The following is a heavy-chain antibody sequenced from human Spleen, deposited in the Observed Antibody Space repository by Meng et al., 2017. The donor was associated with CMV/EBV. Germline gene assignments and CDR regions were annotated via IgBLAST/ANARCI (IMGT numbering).Heavy chain of an antibody. CDR3: ARDPHDCSSTSCYNFDY. CDR2: ISAYNGTT. D-gene: IGHD2-2*02. Sequence: YTFTSYGISWVRQAPGQGLEWMGWISAYNGTTNYAQKLQGRVTMTTDTSTSTAYMELRSLRSDDTAVYYCARDPHDCSSTSCYNFDYWGQGTLVTVSS. J-gene: IGHJ4*02. V-gene: IGHV1-18*01. CDR1: YTFTSYG.